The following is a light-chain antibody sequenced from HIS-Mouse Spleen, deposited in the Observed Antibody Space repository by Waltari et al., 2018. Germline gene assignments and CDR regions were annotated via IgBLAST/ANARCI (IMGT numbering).Light chain of an antibody. CDR2: EDS. CDR1: ASPKKY. V-gene: IGLV3-10*01. CDR3: YSTDSSGNHRV. J-gene: IGLJ2*01. Sequence: SYELTQPPSVSVSPGQTARTTCSGDASPKKYAYWYQQKSGQAPVLSIYEDSKRPSGIPERFSGSSSGTMATLTISGAQVEDEADYYCYSTDSSGNHRVFGGGTKLTVL.